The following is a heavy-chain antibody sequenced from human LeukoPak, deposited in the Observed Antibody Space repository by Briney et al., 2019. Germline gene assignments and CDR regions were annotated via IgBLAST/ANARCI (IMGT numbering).Heavy chain of an antibody. D-gene: IGHD5-24*01. CDR2: ISYSGST. Sequence: SETLSLTCTVSGGSISSDYWSWIRQPPGKELEWIGYISYSGSTKYNPSLKSRVTISVDTSKNQFSLRLSSVTAADTAVYYCARDGDGYPLGYWGQGTLVTVSS. J-gene: IGHJ4*02. CDR1: GGSISSDY. V-gene: IGHV4-59*12. CDR3: ARDGDGYPLGY.